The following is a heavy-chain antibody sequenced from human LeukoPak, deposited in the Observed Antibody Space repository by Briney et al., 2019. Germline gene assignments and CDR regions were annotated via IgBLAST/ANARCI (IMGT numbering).Heavy chain of an antibody. Sequence: GGSLRLSCAASGFTFSSYEMNWVRQAPGKGLEWVAVISYDGSNKYYADSVKGRFTISRDNSKNTLYLQMNSLRAEDTAVYYCARGRDSSGYYLEGNWFDPWGQGTLVTVSS. CDR2: ISYDGSNK. D-gene: IGHD3-22*01. CDR3: ARGRDSSGYYLEGNWFDP. V-gene: IGHV3-30*03. CDR1: GFTFSSYE. J-gene: IGHJ5*02.